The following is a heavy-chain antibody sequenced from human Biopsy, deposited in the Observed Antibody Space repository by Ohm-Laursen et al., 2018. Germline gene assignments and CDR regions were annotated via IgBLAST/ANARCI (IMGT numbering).Heavy chain of an antibody. CDR1: GYTLTELS. J-gene: IGHJ4*02. CDR3: AADINVWNVNY. CDR2: FAPENGKT. Sequence: ASVKASCKVSGYTLTELSMHWARHAPGKGLEWMGGFAPENGKTVNAHNFQARVSMTEDTSTDTAYMELRSLRSEDTAVYYCAADINVWNVNYWGQGTQVTVSS. V-gene: IGHV1-24*01. D-gene: IGHD1-1*01.